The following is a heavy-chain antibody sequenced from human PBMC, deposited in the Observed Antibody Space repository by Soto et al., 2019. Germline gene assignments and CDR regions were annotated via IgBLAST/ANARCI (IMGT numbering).Heavy chain of an antibody. CDR2: ISGSGGST. V-gene: IGHV3-23*01. CDR3: AKGRGTRYGMDV. D-gene: IGHD2-2*01. Sequence: EVQLLESGGGLVQPGGSLRHSCAASGFTFSSYAMSWVRQAPGKGLEWVSAISGSGGSTYYADSVKGRFTISRDNSKNMLYLQMNSLRAEDTAVYYCAKGRGTRYGMDVWGQGTTVTVSS. CDR1: GFTFSSYA. J-gene: IGHJ6*02.